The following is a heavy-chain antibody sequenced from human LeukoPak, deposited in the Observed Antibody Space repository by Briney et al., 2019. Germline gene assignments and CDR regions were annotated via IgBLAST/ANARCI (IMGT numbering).Heavy chain of an antibody. CDR2: ISGSSNTI. V-gene: IGHV3-48*01. D-gene: IGHD6-13*01. CDR3: ARDSSSSLYMDV. Sequence: PGGSLRLSCAASGFTFSSYGMHWVRQAPGKGLEWDSYISGSSNTIYYADSVKGRFTISRDNAKNSLYLQMNSLRAEDTAVYYCARDSSSSLYMDVWGKGTTVTVSS. CDR1: GFTFSSYG. J-gene: IGHJ6*04.